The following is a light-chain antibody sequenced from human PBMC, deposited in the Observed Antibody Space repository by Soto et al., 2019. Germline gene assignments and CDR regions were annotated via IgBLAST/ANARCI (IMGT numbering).Light chain of an antibody. CDR1: SRQSTYA. CDR2: VNSNGSH. V-gene: IGLV4-69*01. CDR3: QTWGTGFVV. J-gene: IGLJ2*01. Sequence: QPVLTQSPSASASLGASVKLTCTLGSRQSTYAIAWHQQQPGKGPRFLMKVNSNGSHNKGDGIPDRFSGSSSGAERYLIISSLRSDDEADYYCQTWGTGFVVFGGGTQLTVL.